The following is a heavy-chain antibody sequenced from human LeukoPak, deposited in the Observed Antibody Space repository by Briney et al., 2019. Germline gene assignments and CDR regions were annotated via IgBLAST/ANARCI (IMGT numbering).Heavy chain of an antibody. J-gene: IGHJ4*02. CDR2: IYSGGTS. Sequence: GGSLRLSCEVSGFTVSSNYMSWVRQAPGKGLEWVSIIYSGGTSYYADSVKARFTISRDNSKNTLYLQMSSLRAEDTAVYYCARDVDYYDSGSREIQIHYWGQGTLVTVSS. CDR3: ARDVDYYDSGSREIQIHY. V-gene: IGHV3-66*01. CDR1: GFTVSSNY. D-gene: IGHD3-10*01.